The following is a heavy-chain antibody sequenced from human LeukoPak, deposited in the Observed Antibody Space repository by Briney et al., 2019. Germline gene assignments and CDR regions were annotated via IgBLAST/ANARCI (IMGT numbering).Heavy chain of an antibody. CDR3: ARGSRTIELGDDY. D-gene: IGHD5-24*01. V-gene: IGHV3-11*06. CDR2: ISSSSSDT. J-gene: IGHJ4*02. Sequence: GGSLRLSCAASGFTFSDSYMSWIRQIPGKGLEWLSYISSSSSDTNYADSVKGRFTISRDNAKNSLYLQMNSLRAEDTAVYYCARGSRTIELGDDYWGQGTLVTVSS. CDR1: GFTFSDSY.